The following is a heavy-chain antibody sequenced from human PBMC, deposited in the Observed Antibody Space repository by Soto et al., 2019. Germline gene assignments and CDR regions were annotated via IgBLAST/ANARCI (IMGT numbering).Heavy chain of an antibody. CDR3: AKGHVHYDILTGYISVFYFDC. V-gene: IGHV3-23*01. Sequence: GGSVRLSCAASGFTFSIYAMSWVLQAPGKGLEWVSAISGSGGSTYYADSVKGRFTISRDNSKNTLYLQMNSLRAEDTAVYYCAKGHVHYDILTGYISVFYFDCWGQGTLVTVSS. CDR2: ISGSGGST. CDR1: GFTFSIYA. J-gene: IGHJ4*02. D-gene: IGHD3-9*01.